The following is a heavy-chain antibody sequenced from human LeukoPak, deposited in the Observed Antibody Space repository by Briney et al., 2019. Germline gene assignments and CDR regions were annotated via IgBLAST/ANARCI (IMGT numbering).Heavy chain of an antibody. Sequence: GGSLRLSCAASGFSFSSYAMHWFRQAPGKGLEWMALISYDASIIYYADSVRGRFTISRDNSKDTLYLQMNSLRAEDTAVYYCARASTGYCNGGTCYSDNWGQGTLVTVSS. D-gene: IGHD2-15*01. CDR1: GFSFSSYA. J-gene: IGHJ4*02. V-gene: IGHV3-30*04. CDR2: ISYDASII. CDR3: ARASTGYCNGGTCYSDN.